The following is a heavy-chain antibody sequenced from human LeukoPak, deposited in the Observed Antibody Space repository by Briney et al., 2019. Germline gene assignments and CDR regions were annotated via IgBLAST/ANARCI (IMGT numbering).Heavy chain of an antibody. CDR1: GGSISSGGYY. V-gene: IGHV4-31*03. D-gene: IGHD4-11*01. CDR3: AREGQFHWFDP. J-gene: IGHJ5*02. CDR2: IYYSGIT. Sequence: PSETLSLTCTVSGGSISSGGYYWSWIRQHPGKGLEWIGYIYYSGITYYNPSLKSRVTMSVDTSKNQFSLKLSSVTAADTAVYYCAREGQFHWFDPWGQGTQVTVSS.